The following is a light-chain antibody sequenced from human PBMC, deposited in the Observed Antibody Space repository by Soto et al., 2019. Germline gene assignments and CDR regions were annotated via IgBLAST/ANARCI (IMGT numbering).Light chain of an antibody. CDR3: QQYNSYSWT. Sequence: DIQMTQSPSTLSESVGDRVTITCRASQSISSWLAWYQQKPGKAPKLLIYKASSLESGVPSRLSGSGSGTEFTLTISSLQPDDFATYYCQQYNSYSWTFGQGTKVEIK. CDR2: KAS. J-gene: IGKJ1*01. V-gene: IGKV1-5*03. CDR1: QSISSW.